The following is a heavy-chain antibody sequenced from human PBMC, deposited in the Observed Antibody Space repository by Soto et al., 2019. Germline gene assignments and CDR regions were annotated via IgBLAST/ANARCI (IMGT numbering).Heavy chain of an antibody. CDR2: IYYSGST. CDR3: ARDGYYYDSSGNARPYAFDI. CDR1: GGSISSGGYY. J-gene: IGHJ3*02. V-gene: IGHV4-31*03. Sequence: KPSETLSLTCTVSGGSISSGGYYWSWIRQHPGKGLEWIGYIYYSGSTYYNPSLKSRVTISVDTSKNQFSLKLSSVTAADTAVYYCARDGYYYDSSGNARPYAFDIWGQGTMVTVSS. D-gene: IGHD3-22*01.